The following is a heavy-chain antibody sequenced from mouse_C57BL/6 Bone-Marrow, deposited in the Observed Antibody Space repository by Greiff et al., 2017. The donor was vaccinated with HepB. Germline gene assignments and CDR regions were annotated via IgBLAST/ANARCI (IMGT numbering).Heavy chain of an antibody. J-gene: IGHJ3*01. CDR2: IDPENGDT. V-gene: IGHV14-4*01. CDR1: GFNIKDDY. CDR3: TPWYYGSSGFAY. D-gene: IGHD1-1*01. Sequence: VQLQQSGAELVRPGASVKLSCTASGFNIKDDYMHWVKQRPEQGLEWIGWIDPENGDTEYASKFQGKATITADTSSNTAYLQLSSLTSEDTAVYYCTPWYYGSSGFAYWGQGTLVTVSA.